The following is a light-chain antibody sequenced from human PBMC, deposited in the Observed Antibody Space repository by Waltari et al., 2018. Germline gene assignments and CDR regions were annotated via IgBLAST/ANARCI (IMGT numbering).Light chain of an antibody. J-gene: IGKJ4*01. V-gene: IGKV1-39*01. CDR1: QSISNF. CDR3: QQSYTTPLT. CDR2: AAS. Sequence: DIQMTQSPSSLSASVGDRVTITCRASQSISNFLNWCQQKPGKPPKLLIYAASSLQGGVPSRFSGSGSGTDFTLTITSLQPDDFGTYFCQQSYTTPLTFGGGTKVEIK.